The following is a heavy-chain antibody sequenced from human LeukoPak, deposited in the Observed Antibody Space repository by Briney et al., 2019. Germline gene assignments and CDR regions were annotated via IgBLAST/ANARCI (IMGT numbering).Heavy chain of an antibody. CDR2: INAGNGNT. CDR1: GYTFTSYA. J-gene: IGHJ4*02. D-gene: IGHD5-12*01. CDR3: ARDQDSGYDLGVGDY. V-gene: IGHV1-3*01. Sequence: ASVKVSCKASGYTFTSYAMHWVRQAPGQRLEWMGWINAGNGNTKYSQKFQGRVTITRDTSASTAYMELSSLRSEDTAVYYCARDQDSGYDLGVGDYWGQGTLVTVSS.